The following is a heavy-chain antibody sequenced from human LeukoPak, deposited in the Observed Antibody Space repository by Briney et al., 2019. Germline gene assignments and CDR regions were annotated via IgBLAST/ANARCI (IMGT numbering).Heavy chain of an antibody. V-gene: IGHV3-53*04. J-gene: IGHJ4*02. CDR2: IYSGGST. CDR1: GFTVSSNY. D-gene: IGHD3-16*01. Sequence: GGSLRLSCAASGFTVSSNYMSWVRQAPGKGLEWVSVIYSGGSTYYADYVKGRFTISRHKSKNTLYLQMNSLRAEDTAVYYCARDMITFGGVNWGQGTLVTVSS. CDR3: ARDMITFGGVN.